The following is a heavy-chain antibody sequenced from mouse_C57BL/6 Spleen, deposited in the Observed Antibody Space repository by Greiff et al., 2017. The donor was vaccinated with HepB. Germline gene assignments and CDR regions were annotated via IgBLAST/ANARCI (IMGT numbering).Heavy chain of an antibody. J-gene: IGHJ2*01. CDR3: ARRYGSSFDY. D-gene: IGHD1-1*01. V-gene: IGHV1-19*01. CDR2: INPYNGGT. Sequence: EVQLQQSGPVLVKPGASVKMSCKASEYTFTDYYMNWVKQSHGKSLEWIGVINPYNGGTSYNQKFKGKATLTVDKSSSTAYMELNSLTSEDSAVYYCARRYGSSFDYWGQGTTLTVSS. CDR1: EYTFTDYY.